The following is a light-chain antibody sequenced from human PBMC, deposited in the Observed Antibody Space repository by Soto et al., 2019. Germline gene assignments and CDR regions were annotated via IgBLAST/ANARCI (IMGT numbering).Light chain of an antibody. CDR1: QSVSSTY. J-gene: IGKJ1*01. Sequence: EIVLTQSPGTLSLSPGERATLSCRASQSVSSTYLAWYQQKPGQAPRLLIYGASSRATGIPDRFSGSGSGTDFTLTISGLEPEDFAVYYCQHYGSSPRTFGQGTKVDIK. CDR2: GAS. CDR3: QHYGSSPRT. V-gene: IGKV3-20*01.